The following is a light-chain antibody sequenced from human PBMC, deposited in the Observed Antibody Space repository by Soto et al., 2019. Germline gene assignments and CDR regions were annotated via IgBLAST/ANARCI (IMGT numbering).Light chain of an antibody. J-gene: IGLJ3*02. CDR3: QTWGAGIRV. Sequence: QPVLTQSPSASASLGASVKLTCTLSSGHSSYAIAWHQQQPEKGPRYLMKLNSDGSYNKGDGIPDRFSGSSSGAERYLTISSLQSEDEADYYCQTWGAGIRVFGGGTKLTVL. V-gene: IGLV4-69*01. CDR1: SGHSSYA. CDR2: LNSDGSY.